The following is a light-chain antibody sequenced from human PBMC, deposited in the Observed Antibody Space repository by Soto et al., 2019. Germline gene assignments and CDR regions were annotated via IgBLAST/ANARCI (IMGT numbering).Light chain of an antibody. J-gene: IGLJ1*01. V-gene: IGLV2-11*01. CDR1: SSDVGGYNY. CDR2: DVS. Sequence: QSALTQPRSVSGSPGQSVTISCTGTSSDVGGYNYVSWYQQHPGKAPKLMIYDVSKRPSGVPDRFSCSKTGNTASLTISGLQAEDEADYYCCASAGSYVDVFGTGTKLTVL. CDR3: CASAGSYVDV.